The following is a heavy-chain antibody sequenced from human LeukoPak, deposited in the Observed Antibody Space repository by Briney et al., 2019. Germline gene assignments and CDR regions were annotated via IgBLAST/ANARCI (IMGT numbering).Heavy chain of an antibody. CDR3: MLGSGSYDSSDFDY. D-gene: IGHD3-22*01. CDR2: IKSKANGGTT. CDR1: GFTFNNVW. Sequence: GGSLRLSCAASGFTFNNVWMNWGRQAPGKGLEWVGRIKSKANGGTTEYAAPVKGRFTILRDDSKNTLYLQMNSLKTEDTAVYYCMLGSGSYDSSDFDYWGQGTLVTVSS. V-gene: IGHV3-15*07. J-gene: IGHJ4*02.